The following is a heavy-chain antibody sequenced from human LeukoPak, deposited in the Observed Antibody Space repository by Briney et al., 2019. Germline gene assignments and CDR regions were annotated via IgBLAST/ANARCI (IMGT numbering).Heavy chain of an antibody. CDR3: ARDPGITMVRGVDY. J-gene: IGHJ4*02. V-gene: IGHV3-33*01. D-gene: IGHD3-10*01. CDR2: IWYDGSNK. Sequence: GGSLRPSCAASGFTFSSYGMHWVRQAPGKGLEWVAVIWYDGSNKYYADSVKGRFTISRDNAKNSLYLQMNSLRAEDTAVYYCARDPGITMVRGVDYWGQGTLVTVSS. CDR1: GFTFSSYG.